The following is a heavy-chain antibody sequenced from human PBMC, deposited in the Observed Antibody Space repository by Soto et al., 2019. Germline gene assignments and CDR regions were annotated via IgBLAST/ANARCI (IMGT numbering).Heavy chain of an antibody. CDR3: AKDWDYYDSSGYLDY. CDR2: ISGSGSST. D-gene: IGHD3-22*01. J-gene: IGHJ4*02. CDR1: GFTFSSYA. Sequence: LRLSCAASGFTFSSYAMSWVRQAPGKGLEWVSAISGSGSSTYYADSVKGRFTISRDNSKNTLYLQMNSLRAEDTAVYYCAKDWDYYDSSGYLDYWGQGTLVTVSS. V-gene: IGHV3-23*01.